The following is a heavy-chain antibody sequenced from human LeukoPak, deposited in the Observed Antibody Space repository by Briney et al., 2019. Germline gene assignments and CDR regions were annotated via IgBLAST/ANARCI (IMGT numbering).Heavy chain of an antibody. CDR1: GFTFSTYG. Sequence: GRSLRLSCAASGFTFSTYGMHWVRQAPGKGLEWVAVIWNDGTNENYADSVKGRFTISRDNAKNSVYLQMNSLRAEDTAVYYCTRAVAAADFSPGYWGQGTLVTVSS. CDR3: TRAVAAADFSPGY. V-gene: IGHV3-33*01. J-gene: IGHJ4*02. D-gene: IGHD6-13*01. CDR2: IWNDGTNE.